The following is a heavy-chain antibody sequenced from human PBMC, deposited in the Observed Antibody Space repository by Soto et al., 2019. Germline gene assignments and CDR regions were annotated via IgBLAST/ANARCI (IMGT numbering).Heavy chain of an antibody. V-gene: IGHV1-2*02. J-gene: IGHJ6*02. CDR2: INPNSGGT. CDR3: ARGSGSYYNSLSYYGMDV. Sequence: ASVKGSCKASGYTFTGYYMHWVRQAPGQGLEWMGWINPNSGGTNYAQKFQGRVTMTRDTSISTAYMELSRLRSDDTAVYYCARGSGSYYNSLSYYGMDVWGQGTTVTVSS. CDR1: GYTFTGYY. D-gene: IGHD3-10*01.